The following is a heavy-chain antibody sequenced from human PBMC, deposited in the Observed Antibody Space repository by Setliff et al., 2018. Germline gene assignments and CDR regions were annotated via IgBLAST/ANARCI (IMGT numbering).Heavy chain of an antibody. D-gene: IGHD3-22*01. CDR3: AKDRKNYYDTSGYPDAFDI. J-gene: IGHJ3*02. V-gene: IGHV3-23*03. CDR1: GFTFSDYA. Sequence: GGSLRLSCEASGFTFSDYAMGWVRQAPGKGLEWVSVIYSGGSRTYSADSVKGRFTIFRDNSRNTLHLQMNSLRAEDTAVYYCAKDRKNYYDTSGYPDAFDIWGQGTTVTVSS. CDR2: IYSGGSRT.